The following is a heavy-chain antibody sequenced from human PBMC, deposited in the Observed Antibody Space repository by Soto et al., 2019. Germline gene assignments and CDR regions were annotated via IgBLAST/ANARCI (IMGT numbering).Heavy chain of an antibody. CDR3: AKYGRWLVHFYYYGMDV. V-gene: IGHV3-23*01. CDR2: ISGSGGST. J-gene: IGHJ6*02. D-gene: IGHD6-19*01. Sequence: ESGGGLVQPGGSLRLSCAASGFTFSSYAMSWVRQAPGKGLEWVSAISGSGGSTYYADSVKGRFTISRDNSKNTLYLQMNSLRAEDTAVYYCAKYGRWLVHFYYYGMDVWGQGTTVTVSS. CDR1: GFTFSSYA.